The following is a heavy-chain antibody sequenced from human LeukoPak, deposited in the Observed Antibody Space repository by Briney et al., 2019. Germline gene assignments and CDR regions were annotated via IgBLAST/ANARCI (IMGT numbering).Heavy chain of an antibody. D-gene: IGHD2-2*01. V-gene: IGHV1-2*02. CDR3: ARGVGSSWFDP. J-gene: IGHJ5*02. CDR1: GYTFTAYY. CDR2: MNPVSGDT. Sequence: GASVKVSCKASGYTFTAYYIHWVRQAPGQGLEWMGWMNPVSGDTNYARTFQGRVTMTRDSSISTAYMQLDSLRSDDTADTALYYCARGVGSSWFDPWGQGTLVTVFS.